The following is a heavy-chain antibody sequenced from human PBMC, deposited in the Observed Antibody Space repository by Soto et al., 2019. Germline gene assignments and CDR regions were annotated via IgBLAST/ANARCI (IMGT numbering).Heavy chain of an antibody. D-gene: IGHD6-19*01. Sequence: ASVKVSCKASGYTFTSYAMHWVRQAPGQRLEWMGWINAGNGNTKYSQKFQGRVTITRDTSASTAYMELSSLRSEDTAVYYCARGPIIAVADPFDYWGQGTLVTVSS. CDR2: INAGNGNT. CDR1: GYTFTSYA. V-gene: IGHV1-3*01. CDR3: ARGPIIAVADPFDY. J-gene: IGHJ4*02.